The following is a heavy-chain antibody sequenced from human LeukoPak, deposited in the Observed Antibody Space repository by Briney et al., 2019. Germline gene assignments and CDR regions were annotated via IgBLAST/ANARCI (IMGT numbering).Heavy chain of an antibody. Sequence: ASLKVSCKASGYTFTAFYIHWVRQAPGQGLEWMGWINPKIGDTSYAQKFQAGVTMTRETAISTAYMELSNLTSDDTAVYYCASGRAADLDYWGQGTLVSVSS. V-gene: IGHV1-2*02. D-gene: IGHD2-15*01. CDR1: GYTFTAFY. CDR3: ASGRAADLDY. CDR2: INPKIGDT. J-gene: IGHJ4*02.